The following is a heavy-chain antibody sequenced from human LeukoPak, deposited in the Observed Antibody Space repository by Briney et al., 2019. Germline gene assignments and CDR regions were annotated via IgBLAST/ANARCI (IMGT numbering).Heavy chain of an antibody. V-gene: IGHV3-64*01. Sequence: PGGPLRLSCAASGFTFSSYAMHWVRQAPGKGLEYVSAISSNGGSTYYANSVKGRFTISKDNSKNTLYLQMGSLRAEDMAVYYCARATGRDGYNPHFDYWGQGTLVTVSS. CDR3: ARATGRDGYNPHFDY. D-gene: IGHD5-24*01. J-gene: IGHJ4*02. CDR1: GFTFSSYA. CDR2: ISSNGGST.